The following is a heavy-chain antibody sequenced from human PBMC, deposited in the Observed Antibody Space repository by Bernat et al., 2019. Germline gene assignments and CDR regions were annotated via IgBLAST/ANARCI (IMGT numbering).Heavy chain of an antibody. CDR2: INPYNGNT. D-gene: IGHD4/OR15-4a*01. Sequence: QVQLVQSGVEVKKPGASVKVSCKASGYTFTSYGISWVRQAPGQGPEWMGWINPYNGNTKDAQKLQGRVTMTTDTSTSTAYMELRSLRYDDTAVYYCARASQTMVKHFDYWGQGTLVTVSS. V-gene: IGHV1-18*01. CDR1: GYTFTSYG. J-gene: IGHJ4*02. CDR3: ARASQTMVKHFDY.